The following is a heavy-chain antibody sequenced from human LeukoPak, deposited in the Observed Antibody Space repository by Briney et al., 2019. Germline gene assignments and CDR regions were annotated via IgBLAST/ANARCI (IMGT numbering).Heavy chain of an antibody. V-gene: IGHV1-18*01. Sequence: GASVKVSCKASGYTFTSYGISWVRQAPGQGLEWMGWISAYNGNTNYAQKLQGRVTMTTDTSTSTAYMELRSLRSDDTAVYYCARDRTPPGYYYGMDVWGQGTTVTVSS. J-gene: IGHJ6*02. CDR2: ISAYNGNT. CDR3: ARDRTPPGYYYGMDV. CDR1: GYTFTSYG.